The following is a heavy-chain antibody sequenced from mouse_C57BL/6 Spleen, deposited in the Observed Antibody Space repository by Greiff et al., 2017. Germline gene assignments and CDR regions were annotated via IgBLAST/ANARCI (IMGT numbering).Heavy chain of an antibody. Sequence: EVQLQQSGPELVKPGASVKISCKASGYTFTDYYMNWVKQSHGKSLEWIGDINPNNGGTSYNQKFKGKATLTVDKSSSPAYMELRSLTSEDSAVYYCARIYYYGRDYWGQGTTLTVSS. CDR2: INPNNGGT. V-gene: IGHV1-26*01. CDR3: ARIYYYGRDY. D-gene: IGHD1-1*01. J-gene: IGHJ2*01. CDR1: GYTFTDYY.